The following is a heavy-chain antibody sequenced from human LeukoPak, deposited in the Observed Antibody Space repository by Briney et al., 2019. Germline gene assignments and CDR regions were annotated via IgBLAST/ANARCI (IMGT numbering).Heavy chain of an antibody. CDR2: IYHSGST. D-gene: IGHD4-17*01. J-gene: IGHJ4*02. Sequence: SETLSLTCTVSGGSISSGGYYWSWIRQPPGKGLEWIGYIYHSGSTYYNPSLKSRVTISVDRSKNQFSLKLSSVTAADTAVYYCARVQTSGTVTTTPFFDYWGQGTLVTVSS. CDR3: ARVQTSGTVTTTPFFDY. V-gene: IGHV4-30-2*01. CDR1: GGSISSGGYY.